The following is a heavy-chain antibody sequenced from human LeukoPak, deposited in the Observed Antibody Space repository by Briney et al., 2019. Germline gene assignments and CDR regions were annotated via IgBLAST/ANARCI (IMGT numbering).Heavy chain of an antibody. CDR1: GGSISSYY. D-gene: IGHD3-16*01. V-gene: IGHV4-4*09. J-gene: IGHJ6*04. Sequence: PSETLSLTCTVSGGSISSYYWSWIRQPPGKGLEWIGYIYTSGSTNYNPSLKSRVTISVGTSKNQFSLKLSSVTAADTAVYYCARHVRKYGMDVWAKGPRSPSPQ. CDR2: IYTSGST. CDR3: ARHVRKYGMDV.